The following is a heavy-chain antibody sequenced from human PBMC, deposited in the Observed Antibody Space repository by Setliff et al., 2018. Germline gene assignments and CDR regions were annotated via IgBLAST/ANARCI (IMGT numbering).Heavy chain of an antibody. J-gene: IGHJ6*03. CDR1: GGTFGSSA. D-gene: IGHD2-15*01. CDR2: INTNTGNP. V-gene: IGHV7-4-1*02. Sequence: ASVKVSCKASGGTFGSSAMNWVRQAPGQGLEWMGWINTNTGNPTYAQGFTGRFVFSLDTSVSTAYLQISSLKAEDTAVYYCARDNRGYAWDYYYYMDVWGKGTTVTVSS. CDR3: ARDNRGYAWDYYYYMDV.